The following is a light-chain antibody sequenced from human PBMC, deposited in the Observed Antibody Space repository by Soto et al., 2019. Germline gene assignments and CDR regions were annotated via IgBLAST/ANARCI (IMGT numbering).Light chain of an antibody. CDR2: GAS. CDR1: QSVSSN. J-gene: IGKJ1*01. V-gene: IGKV3-20*01. CDR3: QQYGSSPGT. Sequence: IVMTQSPATLSVSPGARAPLSCRASQSVSSNLAWYQQNPGQPPRLLIYGASSRAAGIPDRFSGSGSGTDFTLTINRLEPEDFAVYYCQQYGSSPGTFGQGTKVDI.